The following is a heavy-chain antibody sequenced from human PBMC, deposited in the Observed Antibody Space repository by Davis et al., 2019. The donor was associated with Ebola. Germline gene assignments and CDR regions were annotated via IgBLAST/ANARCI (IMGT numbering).Heavy chain of an antibody. CDR2: IFPYDGRT. Sequence: AASVKVSCKASGYTFTSYDISWVRQAPGQGLEWVGTIFPYDGRTPYAQKFQDRVTLTTDTYTTTAYMELTSLRSDDTAVYFCARDGDFGNHEGDYWGHGTLVTVSS. CDR3: ARDGDFGNHEGDY. D-gene: IGHD3-10*01. J-gene: IGHJ4*01. V-gene: IGHV1-18*01. CDR1: GYTFTSYD.